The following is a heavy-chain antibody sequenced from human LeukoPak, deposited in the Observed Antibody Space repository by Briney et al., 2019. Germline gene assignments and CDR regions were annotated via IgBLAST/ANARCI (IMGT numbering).Heavy chain of an antibody. D-gene: IGHD1-1*01. J-gene: IGHJ4*02. Sequence: GGSLRLSCAASGFTFSSYRMSWVRQAPGKGLEWVANIKQDGSEKYYVDSVKGRFTISRDNAKNSLYLQMNSLRAEDTAVYYCARHPNSNWDYWGQGTLVTVSS. CDR3: ARHPNSNWDY. CDR2: IKQDGSEK. CDR1: GFTFSSYR. V-gene: IGHV3-7*01.